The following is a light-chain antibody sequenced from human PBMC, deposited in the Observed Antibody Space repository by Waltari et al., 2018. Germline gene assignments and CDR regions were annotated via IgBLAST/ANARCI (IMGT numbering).Light chain of an antibody. V-gene: IGKV3-11*01. CDR3: QQRSNWPPAIT. Sequence: EIVLTQSPATLSLSPEERATLSCRARQSVSSYLAWYQQKPGQAPMLLIYDASNRATGIPARFSGSGSGTDFSLTISSLEPEDFAVYYCQQRSNWPPAITFGQGTRLEIK. CDR2: DAS. CDR1: QSVSSY. J-gene: IGKJ5*01.